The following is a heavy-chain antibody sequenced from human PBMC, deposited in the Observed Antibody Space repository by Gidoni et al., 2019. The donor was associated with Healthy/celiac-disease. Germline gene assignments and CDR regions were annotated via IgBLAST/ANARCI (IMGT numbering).Heavy chain of an antibody. CDR2: INHSGST. CDR1: GGSFSGYY. CDR3: ARGRITIFGVVIMGAFDI. V-gene: IGHV4-34*01. D-gene: IGHD3-3*01. Sequence: QVQLQQWGAGLLKPSETLSITSAVYGGSFSGYYWSWIRQHPGKGLEWIGEINHSGSTNYNPSLKSRVTISVDTSKNQFSLKLSSVTAADTAVYYCARGRITIFGVVIMGAFDIWGQGTMVTVSS. J-gene: IGHJ3*02.